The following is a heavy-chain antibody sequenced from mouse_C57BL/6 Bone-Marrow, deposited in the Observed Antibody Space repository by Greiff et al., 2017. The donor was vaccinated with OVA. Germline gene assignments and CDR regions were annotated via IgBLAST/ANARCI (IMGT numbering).Heavy chain of an antibody. J-gene: IGHJ4*01. CDR3: ARWGRNYAMDY. V-gene: IGHV1-69*01. CDR2: IDPSDSYT. CDR1: GYTFTSYW. Sequence: QVQLQQPGAELVMPGASVKLSCKASGYTFTSYWMHWVKQRPGQGLEWIGEIDPSDSYTNYNQKFKGKDTLTVDKSSSTAYMQLSSLTSEDSAVYDCARWGRNYAMDYWGQGTSVTVSS.